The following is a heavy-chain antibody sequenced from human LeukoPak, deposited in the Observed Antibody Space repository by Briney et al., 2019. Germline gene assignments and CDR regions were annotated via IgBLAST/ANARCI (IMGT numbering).Heavy chain of an antibody. J-gene: IGHJ4*02. D-gene: IGHD3-9*01. V-gene: IGHV3-23*01. CDR3: AKAQLRYFDWLLSNY. CDR2: ISGSGGST. Sequence: GGSLRLSCAASGFTVSSNFMSWVRQAPGKGLEWVSAISGSGGSTYYADSVKGRFTISRDNSKNTLYLQMNSLRAEDTAVYYCAKAQLRYFDWLLSNYWGQGTLVTVSS. CDR1: GFTVSSNF.